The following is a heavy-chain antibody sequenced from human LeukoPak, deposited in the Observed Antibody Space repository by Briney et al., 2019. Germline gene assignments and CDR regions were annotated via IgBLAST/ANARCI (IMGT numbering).Heavy chain of an antibody. Sequence: GALRLSCAASGFTFTSYAMSWVRQAPGKGLEWVSGISSGGSSTYYADSLKGRSTISRDNSKSTLYLQMNSLRVEDTAVYYCAKTQGYSSSSVDYWGQGTLVTVSS. CDR1: GFTFTSYA. V-gene: IGHV3-23*01. J-gene: IGHJ4*02. D-gene: IGHD6-6*01. CDR2: ISSGGSST. CDR3: AKTQGYSSSSVDY.